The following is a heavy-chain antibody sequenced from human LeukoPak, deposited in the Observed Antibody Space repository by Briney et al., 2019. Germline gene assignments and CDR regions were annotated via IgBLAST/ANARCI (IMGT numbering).Heavy chain of an antibody. Sequence: GGSLRLSCAASGFTFSSYSMSWVRQAPWKGLECVSSISSSSSYIYYADSVRGRFTISRDNAKNSLYLQMNSLRAEDTAVYYCARPLWLPGGYYYYGMDVWGQGTTVTVSS. CDR3: ARPLWLPGGYYYYGMDV. CDR1: GFTFSSYS. V-gene: IGHV3-21*01. D-gene: IGHD6-19*01. J-gene: IGHJ6*02. CDR2: ISSSSSYI.